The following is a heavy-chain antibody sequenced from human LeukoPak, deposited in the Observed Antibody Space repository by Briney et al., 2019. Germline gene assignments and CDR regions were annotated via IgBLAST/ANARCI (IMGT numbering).Heavy chain of an antibody. CDR3: ARRLTQYDCFDP. CDR1: GDSASSNSVT. V-gene: IGHV6-1*01. Sequence: SQTLSLTCAVSGDSASSNSVTWNWIRQSPSRGLEWLGRTYYRSTWYNDYAVSVRGRITVNPDTSKNQFSLHLNSVTPEDTAVYYCARRLTQYDCFDPWGQGILVTVSS. J-gene: IGHJ5*02. D-gene: IGHD2-2*01. CDR2: TYYRSTWYN.